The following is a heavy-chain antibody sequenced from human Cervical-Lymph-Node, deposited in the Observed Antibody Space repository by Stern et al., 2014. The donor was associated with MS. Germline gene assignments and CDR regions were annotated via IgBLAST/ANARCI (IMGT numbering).Heavy chain of an antibody. D-gene: IGHD2-15*01. Sequence: QVQLVQSGAEVKKPGASVKVSCKASGYTFTSYYMHWVRQAPGQGLEWMGIINPSGGSTSYAQKLQGRVTMTRDTSTSTVYMELSSLRSEDTAVYYCAREGYCSGGSSYSKPYYYYYGMDVWGQGTTVTVSS. CDR2: INPSGGST. CDR3: AREGYCSGGSSYSKPYYYYYGMDV. J-gene: IGHJ6*02. V-gene: IGHV1-46*01. CDR1: GYTFTSYY.